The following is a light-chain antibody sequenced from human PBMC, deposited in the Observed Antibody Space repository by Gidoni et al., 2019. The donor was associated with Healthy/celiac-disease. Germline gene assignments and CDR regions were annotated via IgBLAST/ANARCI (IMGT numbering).Light chain of an antibody. Sequence: AIQLPQSPSSLSASVGDRVTITCRASQGISSALAWYQQKPGTAPKLLIYDASSLESGVPSRFSGSGSGTDFTLTIISLQPEDFETYYCQQCNSYPLTFGQGTRLEIK. J-gene: IGKJ5*01. V-gene: IGKV1-13*02. CDR3: QQCNSYPLT. CDR2: DAS. CDR1: QGISSA.